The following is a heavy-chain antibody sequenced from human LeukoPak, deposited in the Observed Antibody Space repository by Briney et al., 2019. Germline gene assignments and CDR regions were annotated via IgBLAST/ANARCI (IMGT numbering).Heavy chain of an antibody. V-gene: IGHV3-30*02. CDR1: GFTFSSYG. CDR3: ADDYYTSGAFDI. D-gene: IGHD3-22*01. CDR2: IRYDGSNK. J-gene: IGHJ3*02. Sequence: GGSLRLSCAASGFTFSSYGMHWVRQAPGKGLEWVAFIRYDGSNKYYADSVKGRFTISRDNSKNTLYLQMNSLRAEDTAVYYCADDYYTSGAFDIWGQGTMVTVSS.